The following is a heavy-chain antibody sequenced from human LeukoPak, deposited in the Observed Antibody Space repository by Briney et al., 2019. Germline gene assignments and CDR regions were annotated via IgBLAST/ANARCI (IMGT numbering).Heavy chain of an antibody. CDR1: GFTFSSYE. CDR3: ARDPDGTGPSDYFDY. Sequence: GGSLRLSCAASGFTFSSYEMNWVRQAPGKGLEWVSYISTSGSTIYYADSVKGRFTISRHNAKNSLYLQMNSLRAEDTAVYYCARDPDGTGPSDYFDYWGRGTLVTVSS. V-gene: IGHV3-48*03. D-gene: IGHD1-1*01. CDR2: ISTSGSTI. J-gene: IGHJ4*02.